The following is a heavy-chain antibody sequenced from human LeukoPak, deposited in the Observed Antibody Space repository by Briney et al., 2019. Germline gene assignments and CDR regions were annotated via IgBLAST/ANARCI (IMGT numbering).Heavy chain of an antibody. V-gene: IGHV4-59*01. Sequence: SETLSLTCTVSGGSISNYYWNWIRQPPGKGLEWIAYFYYSGSTKTTDYNPSLRSRITISIDTSKNQFSLKLRSVTAADTAVYYCARSLSFDGYSDYWGQGTLVTVSS. J-gene: IGHJ4*02. CDR3: ARSLSFDGYSDY. D-gene: IGHD5-24*01. CDR2: FYYSGST. CDR1: GGSISNYY.